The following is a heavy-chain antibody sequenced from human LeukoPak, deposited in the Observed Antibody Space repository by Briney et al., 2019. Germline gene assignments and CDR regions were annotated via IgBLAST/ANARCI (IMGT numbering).Heavy chain of an antibody. CDR1: GFTFSSYS. V-gene: IGHV3-48*04. Sequence: TGGSLRLSCAASGFTFSSYSMNWVCQAPGKGLEWVSYISSSSSTIYYADSVKGRFTISRDNAKNSLYLQMNSLRAEDTVVYYCAREVGASEFDYWGQGTLVTVSS. D-gene: IGHD1-26*01. J-gene: IGHJ4*02. CDR2: ISSSSSTI. CDR3: AREVGASEFDY.